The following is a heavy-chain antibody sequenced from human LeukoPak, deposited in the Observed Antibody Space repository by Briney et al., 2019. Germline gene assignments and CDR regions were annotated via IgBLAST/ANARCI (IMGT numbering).Heavy chain of an antibody. V-gene: IGHV3-74*01. CDR2: IKSDGSST. Sequence: GGSLTGACAASGFTFIHHWMHRVRQAPGKWRMGVSRIKSDGSSTNYTGAVTGQFTNSRDNAKNTVNLQMNRVRAEDTAGYYCARGERIAAACAEYDYWGQGTLVTVSS. CDR3: ARGERIAAACAEYDY. J-gene: IGHJ4*02. CDR1: GFTFIHHW. D-gene: IGHD6-13*01.